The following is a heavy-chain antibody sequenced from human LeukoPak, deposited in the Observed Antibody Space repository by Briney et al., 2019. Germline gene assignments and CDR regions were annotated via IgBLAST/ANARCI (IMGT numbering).Heavy chain of an antibody. D-gene: IGHD4-17*01. V-gene: IGHV3-7*01. CDR3: ARVGYGDYGEDNFDY. Sequence: TGGSLRLSCAGSGFIFSAYWMTWVRQAPGKGLEWVANINQDGNDKYYVDSVKGRFTISRDNPKNSLYLQVNSLRVEDTALYYCARVGYGDYGEDNFDYWGQGTLVTVSS. J-gene: IGHJ4*02. CDR1: GFIFSAYW. CDR2: INQDGNDK.